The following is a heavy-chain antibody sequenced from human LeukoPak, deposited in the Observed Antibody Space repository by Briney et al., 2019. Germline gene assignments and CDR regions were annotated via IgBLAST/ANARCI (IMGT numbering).Heavy chain of an antibody. D-gene: IGHD4-23*01. CDR3: ARDSLGNDLNPYYYYGMDV. V-gene: IGHV3-66*01. CDR2: IYSGGST. CDR1: GFTVSSNY. J-gene: IGHJ6*02. Sequence: GGSLRLSCAASGFTVSSNYMSWVRQAPGKGLEWVSVIYSGGSTYYADSVKGRFTISRDNSKNTLYLQMNSLRAEDTAVYYCARDSLGNDLNPYYYYGMDVWGQGTTVTVSS.